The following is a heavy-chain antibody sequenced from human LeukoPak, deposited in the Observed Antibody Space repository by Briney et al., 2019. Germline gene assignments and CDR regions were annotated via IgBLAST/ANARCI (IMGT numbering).Heavy chain of an antibody. CDR3: AREGGPYRPLDY. J-gene: IGHJ4*02. CDR1: GFTFSNHW. CDR2: INSDGSIT. Sequence: PGGSLRLSCAASGFTFSNHWMHWVRQVPGKGLVWVSRINSDGSITTYADSAQGRFTISRDNAKNTLYLQMNSLRVEDTAVYYCAREGGPYRPLDYSGQGTLVTVSS. V-gene: IGHV3-74*01.